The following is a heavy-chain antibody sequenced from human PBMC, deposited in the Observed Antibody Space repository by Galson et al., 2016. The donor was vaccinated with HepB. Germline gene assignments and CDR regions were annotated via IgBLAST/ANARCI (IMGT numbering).Heavy chain of an antibody. CDR1: GFTFNTYA. CDR2: ISGSGDIT. V-gene: IGHV3-23*01. Sequence: SLRLSCAASGFTFNTYAMSWVRQAPGKGLEWVSSISGSGDITYNADSVKGRFTISRDNPKHTVYLQMNSLRVEDTAVYYCEKGGYYGSGVPWGFDYWGQGTLVTVSS. J-gene: IGHJ4*02. CDR3: EKGGYYGSGVPWGFDY. D-gene: IGHD3-10*01.